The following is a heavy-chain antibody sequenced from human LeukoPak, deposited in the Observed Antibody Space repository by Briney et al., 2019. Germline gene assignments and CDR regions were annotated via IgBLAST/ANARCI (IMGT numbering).Heavy chain of an antibody. D-gene: IGHD2-15*01. CDR2: IYHSGSP. CDR3: GGEPRLLDV. V-gene: IGHV4-59*01. CDR1: GDSITSSY. J-gene: IGHJ6*04. Sequence: SETLSLTCTVSGDSITSSYWSWIRQPPGGGLEWIGYIYHSGSPNHNASLKSRVTISVDTSKNQISLKLSFVTAADTAVYYCGGEPRLLDVWGKGTTVTVSS.